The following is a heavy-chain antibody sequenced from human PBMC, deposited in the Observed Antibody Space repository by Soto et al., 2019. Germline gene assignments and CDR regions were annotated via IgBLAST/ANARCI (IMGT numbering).Heavy chain of an antibody. CDR1: GFTFSSYG. CDR3: ARPFFRYSTGPVDP. CDR2: IWYDGSNK. V-gene: IGHV3-33*01. J-gene: IGHJ5*02. Sequence: PGGSLRLSCAASGFTFSSYGMHWVRQAPGKGLEWVAVIWYDGSNKYYAESVKGRFTISRDNSKNPLYLQMNSLRAEDTAVYYCARPFFRYSTGPVDPWGQGTLVTVSS. D-gene: IGHD6-19*01.